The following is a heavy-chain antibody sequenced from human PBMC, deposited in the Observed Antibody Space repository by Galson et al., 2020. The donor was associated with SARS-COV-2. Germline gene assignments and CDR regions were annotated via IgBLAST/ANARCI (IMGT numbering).Heavy chain of an antibody. J-gene: IGHJ4*02. CDR3: ATTIFGVVTPWGFDY. D-gene: IGHD3-3*01. Sequence: SETLSLTCTVSGGSISSSSYYWGWLRQPPGKGLEWIGSIYYSGSTYYNPSLKSRVTISVNTPKNQFPLKLSSVTAADTAVYYCATTIFGVVTPWGFDYWGQGTLVTVSS. CDR2: IYYSGST. CDR1: GGSISSSSYY. V-gene: IGHV4-39*06.